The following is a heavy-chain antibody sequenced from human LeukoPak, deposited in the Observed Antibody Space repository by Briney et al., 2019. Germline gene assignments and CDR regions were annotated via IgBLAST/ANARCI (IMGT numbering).Heavy chain of an antibody. V-gene: IGHV4-39*01. CDR3: ARQYSSSPRWFDP. J-gene: IGHJ5*02. Sequence: PSETLSLTCTVSGGSISSGGYYWSWIRQHPGKGLEWIGYIYYSGSTYYNPSLKSRVTISVDTSKNQFSLKLSSVTAADTAVYYCARQYSSSPRWFDPWGQGTLVTVSS. D-gene: IGHD6-13*01. CDR2: IYYSGST. CDR1: GGSISSGGYY.